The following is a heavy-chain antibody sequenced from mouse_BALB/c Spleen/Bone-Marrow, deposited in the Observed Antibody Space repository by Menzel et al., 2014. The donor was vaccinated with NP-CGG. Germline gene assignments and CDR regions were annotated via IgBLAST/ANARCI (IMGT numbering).Heavy chain of an antibody. J-gene: IGHJ2*01. CDR1: GFTFTDYY. V-gene: IGHV7-3*02. D-gene: IGHD2-2*01. Sequence: DVHLVESGGGLVQPGGSLRLSCATSGFTFTDYYMSWVRRPPGKALEWLGFIRNKANGYTTEYSASVKGRFTISRDNSQSILYLQMNTLRAEDSATYYCARDGYDDYWGQGTTLTVSS. CDR2: IRNKANGYTT. CDR3: ARDGYDDY.